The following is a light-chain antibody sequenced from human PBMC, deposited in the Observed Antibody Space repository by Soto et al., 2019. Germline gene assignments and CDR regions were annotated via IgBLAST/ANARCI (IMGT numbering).Light chain of an antibody. CDR1: QTVSSY. V-gene: IGKV3-20*01. CDR2: GAS. Sequence: ENVLTQSPGTLSLSPGERATLSCRASQTVSSYLTWYQQRPGQAPRLLISGASRRATGIPDRFSGSGSGTDFTLTIIKLEPEDFALYYCQQYGTSPITFGQGTQLEIK. CDR3: QQYGTSPIT. J-gene: IGKJ5*01.